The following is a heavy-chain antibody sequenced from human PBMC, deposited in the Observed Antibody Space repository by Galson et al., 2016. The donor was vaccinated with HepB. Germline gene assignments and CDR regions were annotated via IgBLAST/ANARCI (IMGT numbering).Heavy chain of an antibody. CDR3: ARGDIVGAIFDY. Sequence: SLRLSCAASGFTFSSYSMNWVRQAPGKGLEWVSSISSSSSYIYYADSVKGRFTISRDNAKNSLYLQMNSLRAEDTAVYYCARGDIVGAIFDYWDQGTLVTVSS. D-gene: IGHD1-26*01. CDR1: GFTFSSYS. J-gene: IGHJ4*02. CDR2: ISSSSSYI. V-gene: IGHV3-21*01.